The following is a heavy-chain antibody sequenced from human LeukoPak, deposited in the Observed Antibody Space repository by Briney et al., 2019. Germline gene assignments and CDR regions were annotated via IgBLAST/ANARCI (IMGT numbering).Heavy chain of an antibody. CDR2: ISSNGGRT. V-gene: IGHV3-64D*06. CDR1: GFTFSGDA. Sequence: GGSLRLSCSASGFTFSGDAMHWVRQAPGEGLEYVSAISSNGGRTYYADSVKGRFTISRDNSKNTLYLQMSSLRAEDTAVYYCARYSSGWYYYWGQGTLVTVSS. J-gene: IGHJ4*02. D-gene: IGHD6-19*01. CDR3: ARYSSGWYYY.